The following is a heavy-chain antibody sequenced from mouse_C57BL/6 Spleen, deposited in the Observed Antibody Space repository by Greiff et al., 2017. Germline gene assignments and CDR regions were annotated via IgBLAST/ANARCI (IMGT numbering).Heavy chain of an antibody. D-gene: IGHD1-1*01. CDR3: AREVTTVSFDY. V-gene: IGHV5-4*01. Sequence: EVKLVESGGGLVKPGGSLKLSCAASGFTFSSYAMSWVRQTPEKRLEWVATISDGGSYTYYPDNVKGRFTISRDNAKNNLYLQMSHLKSEDTAMYYCAREVTTVSFDYWGQGTTLTVSS. CDR2: ISDGGSYT. CDR1: GFTFSSYA. J-gene: IGHJ2*01.